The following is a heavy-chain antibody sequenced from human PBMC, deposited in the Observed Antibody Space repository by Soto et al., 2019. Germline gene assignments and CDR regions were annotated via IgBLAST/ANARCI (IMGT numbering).Heavy chain of an antibody. CDR3: TTEGPGYCSGGSCQAIDY. CDR1: GFTFSYAW. CDR2: IKSKTDGETT. D-gene: IGHD2-15*01. V-gene: IGHV3-15*01. J-gene: IGHJ4*02. Sequence: GGYLLHSCAASGFTFSYAWMSWVRQAPGKGLEWVGRIKSKTDGETTDYAAPVKGRFTISRDDSKNTLYLQMNSLKAEDTAVYYCTTEGPGYCSGGSCQAIDYWGPGTLVTVSS.